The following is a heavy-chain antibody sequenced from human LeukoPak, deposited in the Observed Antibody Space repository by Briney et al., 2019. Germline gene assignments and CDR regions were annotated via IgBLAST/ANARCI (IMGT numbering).Heavy chain of an antibody. Sequence: PSETLSLTCTVSGGSISSYYWSWIRQPPGKGLEWIGYIYYSGSTNYNPSLKSRVTISVDTSKNQFSLKLSSVTAADTAVYYCARGQPPLWDYYYYYGMDVWGQGTTVTVSS. D-gene: IGHD3-16*01. CDR3: ARGQPPLWDYYYYYGMDV. CDR1: GGSISSYY. CDR2: IYYSGST. J-gene: IGHJ6*02. V-gene: IGHV4-59*01.